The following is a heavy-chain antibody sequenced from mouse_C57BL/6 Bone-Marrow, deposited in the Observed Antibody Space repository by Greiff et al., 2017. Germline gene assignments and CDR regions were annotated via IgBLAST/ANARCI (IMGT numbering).Heavy chain of an antibody. Sequence: EVKLMESGGDLVKPGGSLKLSCAASGFTFSSYGMSWVRQTPDKRLEWVATISSGGSYTYYPDSVKGRFTISRDNAKNTLYLQMSSLKSEDTAMYYCARRGYDSDYWGQGTTLTVSS. CDR2: ISSGGSYT. J-gene: IGHJ2*01. CDR3: ARRGYDSDY. D-gene: IGHD2-2*01. V-gene: IGHV5-6*02. CDR1: GFTFSSYG.